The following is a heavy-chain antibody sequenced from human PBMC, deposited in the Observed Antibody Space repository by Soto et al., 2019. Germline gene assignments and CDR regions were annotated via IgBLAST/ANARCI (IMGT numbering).Heavy chain of an antibody. CDR2: IFYSGNT. CDR1: GVSIKSGGYY. J-gene: IGHJ4*02. CDR3: ASVRWSGSSYYFDY. D-gene: IGHD3-3*01. V-gene: IGHV4-31*11. Sequence: QVQLQESGPELVKPSQTLSLTCAISGVSIKSGGYYWSWIRQHPGQGLEWIGYIFYSGNTYYNPSLKSRITISMDTSQNQFSLRLNSVTAADTAVYYCASVRWSGSSYYFDYWGQGTLVTVSS.